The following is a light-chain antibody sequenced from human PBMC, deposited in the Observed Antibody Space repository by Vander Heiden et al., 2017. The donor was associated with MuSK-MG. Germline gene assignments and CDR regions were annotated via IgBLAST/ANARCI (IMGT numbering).Light chain of an antibody. CDR3: QQSSRTPLT. V-gene: IGKV1-39*01. J-gene: IGKJ4*01. CDR2: GTS. Sequence: DIQLTQSPSSLSASVGDRVTISCRASQNMNTFLNWFQQKPVKPPTLLIYGTSTLYSGVPSRFRGTGSGTDFTLTISSLQAEDFATYYCQQSSRTPLTFGGGTRVEIK. CDR1: QNMNTF.